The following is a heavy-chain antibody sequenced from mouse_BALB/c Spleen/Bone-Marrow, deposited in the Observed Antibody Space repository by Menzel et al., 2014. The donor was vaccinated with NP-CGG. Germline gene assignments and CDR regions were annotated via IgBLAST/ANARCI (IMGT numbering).Heavy chain of an antibody. CDR1: GFDFSRYW. CDR3: ARLGYYGGFAY. CDR2: INPDSKTI. D-gene: IGHD2-3*01. Sequence: VQLQQSGGGLVQPGGSLKLSCAASGFDFSRYWMSWVRQAPGKGLEWIGEINPDSKTINYSPSLKDKFIISRDNAKNTLYLQMNKMRSEDTALYYCARLGYYGGFAYWGQGTLVTVSA. V-gene: IGHV4-1*02. J-gene: IGHJ3*01.